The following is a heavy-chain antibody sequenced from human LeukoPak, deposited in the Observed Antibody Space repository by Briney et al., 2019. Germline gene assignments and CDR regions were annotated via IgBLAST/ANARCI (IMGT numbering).Heavy chain of an antibody. CDR3: ARDQWGDYELGPDY. Sequence: PGRSLRLSCAASGFTFDDYAMHWVRQAPGKGLEWVSGISWNSGSIGYADSVKGRFTISRDNAKNSLYLQMNSLRAEDTAVYYCARDQWGDYELGPDYWGQGTLVTVSS. J-gene: IGHJ4*02. D-gene: IGHD4-17*01. CDR2: ISWNSGSI. CDR1: GFTFDDYA. V-gene: IGHV3-9*01.